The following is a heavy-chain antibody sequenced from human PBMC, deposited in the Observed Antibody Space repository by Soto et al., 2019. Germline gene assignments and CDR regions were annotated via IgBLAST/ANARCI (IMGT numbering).Heavy chain of an antibody. D-gene: IGHD3-22*01. CDR2: ISGSGGST. CDR3: AKDPTVIVVVTPSFDC. V-gene: IGHV3-23*01. Sequence: EVQLLESGGGLVQPGGSLRLSCAASGFTFSSYAMSWVRQAPGKGLEWVSAISGSGGSTYYADSVKGRFTISRDNSKNTLYLQMNSLRAEDTAVYYCAKDPTVIVVVTPSFDCWGQGTLVTVSS. J-gene: IGHJ4*02. CDR1: GFTFSSYA.